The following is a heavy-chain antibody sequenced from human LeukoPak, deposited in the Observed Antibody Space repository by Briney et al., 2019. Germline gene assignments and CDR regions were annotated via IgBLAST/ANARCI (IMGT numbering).Heavy chain of an antibody. J-gene: IGHJ6*03. Sequence: GGSLRLSCAASGFTFSSYSMNWVRQAPGKGLEWVSSISSSSSYIYYADSVKGRFTISRDNAKNSPYLQMNSLRAEDTAVYYCARSGDYLGDYYYYYYMDVWGKGTTVTVSS. CDR1: GFTFSSYS. V-gene: IGHV3-21*01. CDR3: ARSGDYLGDYYYYYYMDV. D-gene: IGHD4-17*01. CDR2: ISSSSSYI.